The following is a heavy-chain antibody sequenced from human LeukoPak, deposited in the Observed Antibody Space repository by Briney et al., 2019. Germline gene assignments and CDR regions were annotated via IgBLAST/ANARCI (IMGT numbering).Heavy chain of an antibody. J-gene: IGHJ4*02. CDR2: IYYSGST. V-gene: IGHV4-59*01. Sequence: SETLSLTCTVSGVSISSYYWSWIRQPPGKGLEWIGYIYYSGSTNYNPSLKSRVTISVDTSKNQFSLKLSSVTAADTAVYYCASGYYYDSSGYYFWGQGTLVTVSS. D-gene: IGHD3-22*01. CDR1: GVSISSYY. CDR3: ASGYYYDSSGYYF.